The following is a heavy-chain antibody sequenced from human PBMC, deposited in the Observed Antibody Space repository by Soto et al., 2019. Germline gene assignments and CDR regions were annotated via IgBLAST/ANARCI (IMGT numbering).Heavy chain of an antibody. CDR3: AKAASRVYYYYGMDV. Sequence: PGGSLRLSCAASGFTFSSYGMHWVRQAPGKGLEWVAVISYDGSNKYYADSVKGRFTISRDNSKNTLYLQMNSLRAADTAVYYCAKAASRVYYYYGMDVWGQGTTVTVS. V-gene: IGHV3-30*18. D-gene: IGHD2-2*01. CDR2: ISYDGSNK. J-gene: IGHJ6*02. CDR1: GFTFSSYG.